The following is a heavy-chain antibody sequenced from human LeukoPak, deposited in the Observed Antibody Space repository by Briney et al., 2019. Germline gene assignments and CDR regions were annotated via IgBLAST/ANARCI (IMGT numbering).Heavy chain of an antibody. CDR2: IDPDSGDT. J-gene: IGHJ4*02. V-gene: IGHV1-2*02. CDR3: ARDARDYGKQWLLRVDFLDD. CDR1: GYTFTDYY. D-gene: IGHD6-19*01. Sequence: ASVKVSCKASGYTFTDYYIHWIRQAPGQGLEWMGWIDPDSGDTTYAQNFQGRVTMTRDTSISTSYMELNRLTSDDTALYYCARDARDYGKQWLLRVDFLDDLGQGALVTVSS.